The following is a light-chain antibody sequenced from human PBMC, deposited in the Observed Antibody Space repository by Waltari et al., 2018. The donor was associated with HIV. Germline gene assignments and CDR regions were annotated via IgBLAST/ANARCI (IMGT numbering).Light chain of an antibody. Sequence: DIVLTQSPDTLSLSPGEGATLSCRASQSVSNRYVVLYQQNPGQAPRLLIYGSSTRATGIPDRFSGSGSGTDFTLTINRLEPEDFAVYYCQHYGSSPPYTFGQGTKLEVK. CDR2: GSS. CDR3: QHYGSSPPYT. V-gene: IGKV3-20*01. CDR1: QSVSNRY. J-gene: IGKJ2*01.